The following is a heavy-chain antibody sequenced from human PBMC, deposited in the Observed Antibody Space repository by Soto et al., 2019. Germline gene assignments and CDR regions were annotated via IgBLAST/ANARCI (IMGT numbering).Heavy chain of an antibody. Sequence: PGGSLILSCAASGVTFSSDSMNWVRQAPGKGQKGVSSISSSSSYIYYADSVKRRFTISRDNAKISLYLQMNSLRAEDTAVYYCARDRSGDYYYYGLDVWGQGTTVTVSS. CDR1: GVTFSSDS. J-gene: IGHJ6*02. D-gene: IGHD1-26*01. CDR2: ISSSSSYI. CDR3: ARDRSGDYYYYGLDV. V-gene: IGHV3-21*01.